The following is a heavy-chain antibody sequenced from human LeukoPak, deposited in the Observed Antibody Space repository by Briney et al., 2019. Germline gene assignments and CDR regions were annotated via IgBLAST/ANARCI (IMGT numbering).Heavy chain of an antibody. CDR2: VYYGGST. V-gene: IGHV4-59*01. D-gene: IGHD6-19*01. Sequence: SETLSLTCTVSGGSISSYYWSWIRQPPGKGLEWIGYVYYGGSTNYNPSLKSRVTISVHTSNTQSSLNPNSVTAADTPVYYCARGSGWYFYWGQGTLVTVSS. CDR1: GGSISSYY. J-gene: IGHJ4*02. CDR3: ARGSGWYFY.